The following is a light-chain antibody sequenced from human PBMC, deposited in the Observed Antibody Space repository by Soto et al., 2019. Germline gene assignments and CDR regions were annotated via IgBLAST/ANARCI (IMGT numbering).Light chain of an antibody. Sequence: AIQMTQSPSSLSASVGDRVTITCRASQGIRNDLGWYQQRPGKAPKLLIYAASSLQSGVPSRISGSGSGTDFTLTISSLQPEDFATYYCLQDYNYPRTFGQGTKVEIK. CDR2: AAS. CDR3: LQDYNYPRT. V-gene: IGKV1-6*01. J-gene: IGKJ1*01. CDR1: QGIRND.